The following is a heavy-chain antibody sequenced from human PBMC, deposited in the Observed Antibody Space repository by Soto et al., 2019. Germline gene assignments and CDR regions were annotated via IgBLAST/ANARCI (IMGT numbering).Heavy chain of an antibody. CDR2: ISYDGSNK. J-gene: IGHJ4*02. V-gene: IGHV3-30*18. Sequence: VQLVESGGGVVQPGRSLRLSCEASGFSLSTYGMHWVRQAPGKGLEWVAVISYDGSNKYHADSVKGRFTISRDNSRNTLYLQMHSLRLDDTAVYYCAKDAPRYSGFDFSQWGQGTLVTVSA. CDR3: AKDAPRYSGFDFSQ. D-gene: IGHD5-12*01. CDR1: GFSLSTYG.